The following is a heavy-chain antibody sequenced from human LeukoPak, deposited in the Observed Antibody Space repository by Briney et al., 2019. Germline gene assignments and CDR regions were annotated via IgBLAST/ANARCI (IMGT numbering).Heavy chain of an antibody. V-gene: IGHV5-51*01. Sequence: GESLKISCKGSGYSFTTYWIVWVRQMPGKGLEWMGIIYPGGSDTRYSPSFQGQVTISADKSISTAYLQWSSLKASDTAMDYCARRSYDILTGYHDAFDIWGQGTMVTVSS. J-gene: IGHJ3*02. CDR1: GYSFTTYW. CDR3: ARRSYDILTGYHDAFDI. CDR2: IYPGGSDT. D-gene: IGHD3-9*01.